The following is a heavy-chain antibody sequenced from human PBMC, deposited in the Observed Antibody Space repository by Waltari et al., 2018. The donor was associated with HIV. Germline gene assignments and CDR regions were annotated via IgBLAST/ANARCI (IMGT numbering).Heavy chain of an antibody. CDR3: ARIVRNWFDS. V-gene: IGHV1-18*01. CDR1: GYNFTNYG. Sequence: QVQLVQSGAEVKKPGASVKVSCKASGYNFTNYGISWVRQAPGQGLECMGWISAYNGNTKSAQKFQDRVTMTTETATSTAYMDLRRLRSDDTAVYYCARIVRNWFDSWGQGTLVTVSS. J-gene: IGHJ5*01. D-gene: IGHD2-15*01. CDR2: ISAYNGNT.